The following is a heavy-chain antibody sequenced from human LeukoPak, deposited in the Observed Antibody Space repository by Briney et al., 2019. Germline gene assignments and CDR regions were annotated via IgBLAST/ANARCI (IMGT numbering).Heavy chain of an antibody. CDR1: GYTFTCYY. J-gene: IGHJ5*02. CDR3: ARGGDFWSGYYWANWFDP. V-gene: IGHV1-2*06. Sequence: ASVKVSCKASGYTFTCYYMHWVRQAPGQGLEWMGRINPNSGGTNYAQKFQGRVTMTRDTSISTAYMELSRLRSDDTAVYYCARGGDFWSGYYWANWFDPWGQGTLVTVSS. CDR2: INPNSGGT. D-gene: IGHD3-3*01.